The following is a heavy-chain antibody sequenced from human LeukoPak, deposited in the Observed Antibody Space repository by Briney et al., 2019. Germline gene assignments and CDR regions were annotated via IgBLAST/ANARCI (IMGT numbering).Heavy chain of an antibody. V-gene: IGHV7-4-1*02. CDR3: ARDLIVSRPGIAVAGTVGY. D-gene: IGHD6-19*01. Sequence: GASVKVSCKASGYTFTSYAMNWVRQAPGQGLEWMGWINTNTGNPTYAQGFTGRFVFSLDTSVSTAYLQISSLKAEDTAVYYCARDLIVSRPGIAVAGTVGYWGQGTLVTVSS. CDR1: GYTFTSYA. CDR2: INTNTGNP. J-gene: IGHJ4*02.